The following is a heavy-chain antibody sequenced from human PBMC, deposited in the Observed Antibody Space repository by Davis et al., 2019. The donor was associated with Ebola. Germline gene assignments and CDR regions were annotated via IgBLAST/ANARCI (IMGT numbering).Heavy chain of an antibody. D-gene: IGHD3-10*01. CDR3: ARMDYYYGSGTNRFDP. CDR2: IKHSGST. V-gene: IGHV4-34*01. CDR1: VGSFSDHY. J-gene: IGHJ5*02. Sequence: MPSETLSLTCAVYVGSFSDHYWSWIRQPPGKGLEWIGEIKHSGSTNYNPSLKSRVTISVDTSKNQFSLKLSSVTAADTAVYYCARMDYYYGSGTNRFDPWGQGTLVTVSS.